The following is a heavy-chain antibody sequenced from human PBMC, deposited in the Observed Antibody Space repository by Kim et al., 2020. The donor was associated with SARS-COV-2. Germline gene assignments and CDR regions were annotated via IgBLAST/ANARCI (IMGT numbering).Heavy chain of an antibody. CDR3: AREGQWLSPDYYYYGMDV. J-gene: IGHJ6*02. CDR1: GFTFSDYY. D-gene: IGHD3-22*01. CDR2: ISSSSSYT. Sequence: GGSLRLSCAASGFTFSDYYMSWIRQAPGKGLEWVSYISSSSSYTNYADSVKGRFTISRDNAKNSLYLQMNSLRAEDTAVYYCAREGQWLSPDYYYYGMDVWGQGTTVTVSS. V-gene: IGHV3-11*06.